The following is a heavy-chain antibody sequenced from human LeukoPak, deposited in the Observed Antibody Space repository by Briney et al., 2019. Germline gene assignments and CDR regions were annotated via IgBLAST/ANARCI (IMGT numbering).Heavy chain of an antibody. Sequence: WGSLRLSCAASGVTFSSDWMSWVRQAPGTGLEWVANRKQDGSENYYVDSVKGRCTISRDNAKNSLYLQMNSLSAADTAVSYCARDYWNDEGVDYWGQGPLVPVSS. V-gene: IGHV3-7*01. CDR1: GVTFSSDW. D-gene: IGHD1-1*01. CDR3: ARDYWNDEGVDY. J-gene: IGHJ4*02. CDR2: RKQDGSEN.